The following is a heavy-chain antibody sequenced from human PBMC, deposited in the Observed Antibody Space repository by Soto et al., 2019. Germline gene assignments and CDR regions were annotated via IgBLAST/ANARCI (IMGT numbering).Heavy chain of an antibody. D-gene: IGHD2-2*01. CDR1: GFTFSTYA. CDR3: ARDQGRSITCQLDY. CDR2: ISYDGSNT. Sequence: ESGGGVVQPGRSLRLSCAVSGFTFSTYAMHWVRQAPGKGLEWVAVISYDGSNTYYADSVKGRFTISRDNMLYLQMNSLRAEDTAVYYCARDQGRSITCQLDYWGQGTLVNVSS. V-gene: IGHV3-30-3*01. J-gene: IGHJ4*02.